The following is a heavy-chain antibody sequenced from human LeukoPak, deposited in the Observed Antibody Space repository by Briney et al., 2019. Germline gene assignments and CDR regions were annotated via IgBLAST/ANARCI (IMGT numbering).Heavy chain of an antibody. D-gene: IGHD2-2*02. J-gene: IGHJ5*02. CDR3: ARGGIDIVVVPAAIDEWFDP. CDR2: INTNTGNP. Sequence: ASVKVSCKASGYTFTSYAMNWVRQAPGQGLEWMGWINTNTGNPTYAQGFTGRFVFSLDTSVGTAYLQISSLKAEDTAVYYCARGGIDIVVVPAAIDEWFDPWGQGTLVTVSS. CDR1: GYTFTSYA. V-gene: IGHV7-4-1*02.